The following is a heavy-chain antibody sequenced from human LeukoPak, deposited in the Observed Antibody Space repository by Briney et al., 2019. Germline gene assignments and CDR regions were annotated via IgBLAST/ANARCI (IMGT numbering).Heavy chain of an antibody. D-gene: IGHD3-22*01. Sequence: GGSLRLSCAASGFTVSSNYMSWVRQAPGKGLEWVSIIYSGDSTYYADSVKGRFTISRDNSRNSLYLQVNRLRTEDTALYYCAKDRVKWLWGAFDIWGQGTMVTVSS. J-gene: IGHJ3*02. CDR2: IYSGDST. CDR1: GFTVSSNY. V-gene: IGHV3-53*05. CDR3: AKDRVKWLWGAFDI.